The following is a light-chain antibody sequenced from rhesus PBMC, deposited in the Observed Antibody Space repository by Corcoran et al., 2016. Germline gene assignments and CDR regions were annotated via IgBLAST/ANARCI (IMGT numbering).Light chain of an antibody. Sequence: QSALTQPSSVSGSPGQSVAISCTGTNSDIGAYNYVSWYQQHPDTPPILLIFGVNKRPSGVSDRFSGSKSGNTASCTIPGLQAEDDADYYCTASVGSHLYMFVVGTRRTVL. CDR1: NSDIGAYNY. V-gene: IGLV2-32*02. CDR3: TASVGSHLYM. CDR2: GVN. J-gene: IGLJ1*01.